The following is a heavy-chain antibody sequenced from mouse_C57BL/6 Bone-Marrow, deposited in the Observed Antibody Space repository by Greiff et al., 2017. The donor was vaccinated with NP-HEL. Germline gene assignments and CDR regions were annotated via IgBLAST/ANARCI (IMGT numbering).Heavy chain of an antibody. CDR2: ISSGGSYT. CDR3: ARSYYDGSSYRYYFDY. Sequence: EVQVVESGGDLVKPGGSLKLSCAASGFTFSSYGMSWVRQTPDKRLEWVATISSGGSYTYYPDSVKGRFTISRDNAKNTLYLQMSSLKSEDTAMYYCARSYYDGSSYRYYFDYWGQGTTLTVSS. CDR1: GFTFSSYG. J-gene: IGHJ2*01. V-gene: IGHV5-6*01. D-gene: IGHD1-1*01.